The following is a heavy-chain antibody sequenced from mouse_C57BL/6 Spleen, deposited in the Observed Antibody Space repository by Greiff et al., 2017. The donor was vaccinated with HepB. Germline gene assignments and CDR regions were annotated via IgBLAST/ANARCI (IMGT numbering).Heavy chain of an antibody. V-gene: IGHV1-4*01. CDR3: AREADNYVGAMDY. CDR1: GYTFTSYT. J-gene: IGHJ4*01. D-gene: IGHD1-3*01. CDR2: ISPSSGYT. Sequence: QVQLQQSGAELARPGASVKMSCKASGYTFTSYTMHWVKQRPGQGLEWIGYISPSSGYTKYNQKFKDKATLTADKSSSTAYMQLSSLTSEDSAVYYCAREADNYVGAMDYWGQGTSVTVSS.